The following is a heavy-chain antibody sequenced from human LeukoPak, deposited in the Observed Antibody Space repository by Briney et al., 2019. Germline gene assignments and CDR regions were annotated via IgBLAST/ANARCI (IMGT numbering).Heavy chain of an antibody. Sequence: PSETLSLTCTVSGGSISSYYWSWIRQPPGKGLEWIGYIYYSGSTNYNPSLKSRVTISVDTSKNQFSLKLSSVTAADTAVYYCARYSRYSSGPEYFQHWGQGTLVTVSS. CDR1: GGSISSYY. D-gene: IGHD6-19*01. CDR2: IYYSGST. V-gene: IGHV4-59*01. J-gene: IGHJ1*01. CDR3: ARYSRYSSGPEYFQH.